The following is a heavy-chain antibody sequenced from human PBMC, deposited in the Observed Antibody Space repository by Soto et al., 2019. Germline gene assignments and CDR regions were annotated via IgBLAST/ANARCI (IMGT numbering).Heavy chain of an antibody. J-gene: IGHJ4*02. V-gene: IGHV3-33*01. Sequence: QVQLVESGGGVVQPGRSLRLSCAASGFTFSRYGMHWVRQAPGKGLEWVAIIWDDGSNKDYVDSVKGRFTISRDNSKNTVDLQMNRLRVEDTAVYYCARDLGSREYRYSGDFDHWGQGTLVTVSS. CDR2: IWDDGSNK. D-gene: IGHD5-18*01. CDR3: ARDLGSREYRYSGDFDH. CDR1: GFTFSRYG.